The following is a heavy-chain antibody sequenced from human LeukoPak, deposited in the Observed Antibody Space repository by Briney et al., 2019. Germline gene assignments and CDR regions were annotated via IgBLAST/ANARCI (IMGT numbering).Heavy chain of an antibody. CDR3: ARGQGATVPQVGKNWFDP. CDR1: IDSFSNYH. CDR2: VNESGGT. J-gene: IGHJ5*02. Sequence: PSETLSLTRAVYIDSFSNYHWNWIRQTPAKGTEWIGEVNESGGTNISPSLRSRVILSVDTSKNQFSLKLISVTVADTAIYYCARGQGATVPQVGKNWFDPWGQGTRVTVSS. V-gene: IGHV4-34*01. D-gene: IGHD1-26*01.